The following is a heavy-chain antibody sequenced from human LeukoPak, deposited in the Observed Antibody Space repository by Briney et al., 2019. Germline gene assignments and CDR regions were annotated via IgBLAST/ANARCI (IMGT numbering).Heavy chain of an antibody. CDR1: GFTFTSYS. J-gene: IGHJ4*02. Sequence: GGSLRLSCAASGFTFTSYSMNWVRQAPGKGLEWVSTISGGGGSTYYADSVKGRFTISRDNSKNTLYLQVNSLRAENTAVYYCAKGGKWDVTPFDYWGQGTLVTVSS. D-gene: IGHD1-26*01. CDR2: ISGGGGST. CDR3: AKGGKWDVTPFDY. V-gene: IGHV3-23*01.